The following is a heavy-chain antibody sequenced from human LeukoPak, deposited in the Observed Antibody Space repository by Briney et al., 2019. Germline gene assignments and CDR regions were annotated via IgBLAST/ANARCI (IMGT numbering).Heavy chain of an antibody. CDR2: INPNSGGT. V-gene: IGHV1-2*04. D-gene: IGHD2-2*01. Sequence: ASVKVSCKASGYTFTGYYMHWVRQAPGQGLEWMGWINPNSGGTNYAQKFQGWVTMTRDTSISTAYMELSRPRSDDTAVYYCARDGRPAALWDGMDVWGKGTTVTVSS. J-gene: IGHJ6*04. CDR1: GYTFTGYY. CDR3: ARDGRPAALWDGMDV.